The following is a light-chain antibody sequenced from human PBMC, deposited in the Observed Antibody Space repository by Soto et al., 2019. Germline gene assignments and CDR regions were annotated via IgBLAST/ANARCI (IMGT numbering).Light chain of an antibody. CDR2: DVN. CDR3: NSYGGTNNYVV. CDR1: SSDVGGYNY. V-gene: IGLV2-8*01. J-gene: IGLJ2*01. Sequence: QSALTQPPSASGSPGQSVTISCTGTSSDVGGYNYVSWYRQHPGKAPQLIIYDVNKRPSGVPDRFSGSKSGNTASLTVSGLLAEDEADYFCNSYGGTNNYVVFGGGPKLTVL.